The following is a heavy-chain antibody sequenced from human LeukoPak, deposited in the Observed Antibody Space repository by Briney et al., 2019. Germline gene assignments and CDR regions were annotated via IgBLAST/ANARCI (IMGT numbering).Heavy chain of an antibody. V-gene: IGHV4-4*07. J-gene: IGHJ5*02. CDR3: TGDERRGTYGHWFDP. CDR1: GGSISSYY. CDR2: IYTSGSA. Sequence: SETLSLTCTVSGGSISSYYWSWIRQPAGKGLEWIGRIYTSGSAKYNPSLKSRVTMSVDTSKNQFSLKLTSVTAADTAVYYCTGDERRGTYGHWFDPWGQGTLVTVSS. D-gene: IGHD3-16*01.